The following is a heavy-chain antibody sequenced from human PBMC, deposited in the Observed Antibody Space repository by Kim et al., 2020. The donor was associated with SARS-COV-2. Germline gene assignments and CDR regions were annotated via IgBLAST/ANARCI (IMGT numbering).Heavy chain of an antibody. J-gene: IGHJ4*02. Sequence: ADSVKGRFTIPRDNSKNTLYLQMNSLRAEDTAVYYCAKDGGVYSGSYYGYWGQGTLVTVSS. D-gene: IGHD1-26*01. V-gene: IGHV3-30*02. CDR3: AKDGGVYSGSYYGY.